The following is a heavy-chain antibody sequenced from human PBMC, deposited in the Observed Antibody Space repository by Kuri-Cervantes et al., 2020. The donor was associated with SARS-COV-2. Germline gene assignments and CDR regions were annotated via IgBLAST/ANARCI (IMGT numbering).Heavy chain of an antibody. J-gene: IGHJ3*02. Sequence: ASVKVSCKVSGYTLTELSMHWVRLAPGKGLEWMGGFDPEDGETIYAQKFQGRVTMTEDTSTDTAYMELNSPRAEDTAVYYCASTYDSSGYYYLSAFDIWGQGTMVTVSS. CDR3: ASTYDSSGYYYLSAFDI. CDR2: FDPEDGET. D-gene: IGHD3-22*01. CDR1: GYTLTELS. V-gene: IGHV1-24*01.